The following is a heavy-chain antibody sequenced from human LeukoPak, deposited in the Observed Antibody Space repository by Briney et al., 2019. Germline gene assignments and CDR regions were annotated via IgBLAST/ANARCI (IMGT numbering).Heavy chain of an antibody. CDR1: GFTFSSYS. D-gene: IGHD3-22*01. CDR2: ISGSGGST. V-gene: IGHV3-23*01. J-gene: IGHJ4*02. Sequence: GGSLRLSCAASGFTFSSYSMNWVRQAPGKGLEWVSAISGSGGSTYYADSVKGRFTISRDNSKNTLYLQMNSLRAEDTAVYYCAKEADGAYYYDSSGSNFDYWGQGTLVTVSS. CDR3: AKEADGAYYYDSSGSNFDY.